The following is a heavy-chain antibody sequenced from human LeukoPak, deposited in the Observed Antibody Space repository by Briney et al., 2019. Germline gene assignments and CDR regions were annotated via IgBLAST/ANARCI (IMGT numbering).Heavy chain of an antibody. CDR3: ARDRTFSSSWPQTFDY. Sequence: EGSLRLSCAASRFTFNTYNMNWVRQAPGKGLEWVSYISSSSSTIYYADSVKDRFTISRDNAKNSLFLQMNSLRAEDTAVYYCARDRTFSSSWPQTFDYWGRGTPVTVSS. CDR1: RFTFNTYN. D-gene: IGHD6-13*01. CDR2: ISSSSSTI. V-gene: IGHV3-48*04. J-gene: IGHJ4*02.